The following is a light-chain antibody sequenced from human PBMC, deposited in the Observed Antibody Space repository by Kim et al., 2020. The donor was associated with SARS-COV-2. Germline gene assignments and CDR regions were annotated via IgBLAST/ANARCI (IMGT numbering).Light chain of an antibody. CDR3: QQRDSWPIT. V-gene: IGKV3D-20*02. Sequence: EIVLTQSPGTLSLSPGERATLSCRASQSVRSSLLAWYQQKPGQAPRLLIYEAFKRVAGIPDRFSGSGSGTDFTLTISSLEPEDFAVYYCQQRDSWPITFGQGTRLEIK. J-gene: IGKJ5*01. CDR2: EAF. CDR1: QSVRSSL.